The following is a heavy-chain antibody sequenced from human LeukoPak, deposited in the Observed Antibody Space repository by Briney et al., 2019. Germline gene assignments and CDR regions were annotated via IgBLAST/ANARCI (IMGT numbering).Heavy chain of an antibody. V-gene: IGHV3-7*01. CDR1: XXXXSXYX. CDR2: IGNDGSDK. D-gene: IGHD3-10*01. Sequence: PGGSLXXXXXVSXXXXSXYXMGWLRQTAGKGLEWVAMIGNDGSDKKYVGSLKGRFTISRDNAKNSLFLQMSSLTAEDTALYYCAFPVREPQHWGRGTLVTVSS. J-gene: IGHJ1*01. CDR3: AFPVREPQH.